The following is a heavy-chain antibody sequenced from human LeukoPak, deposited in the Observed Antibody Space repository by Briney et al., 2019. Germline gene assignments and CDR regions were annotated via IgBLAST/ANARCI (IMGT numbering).Heavy chain of an antibody. V-gene: IGHV1-18*01. CDR1: GGSFSSYT. CDR3: ARVNPYGSGSYYSPYYYYYMDV. CDR2: ISAYNGNT. Sequence: ASVKVSCKASGGSFSSYTFAWVRQAPGQGLEWMGWISAYNGNTNYAQKLQGRVTMTTDTSTSTAYMELRSLRSDDTAVYYCARVNPYGSGSYYSPYYYYYMDVWGKGTTVTISS. J-gene: IGHJ6*03. D-gene: IGHD3-10*01.